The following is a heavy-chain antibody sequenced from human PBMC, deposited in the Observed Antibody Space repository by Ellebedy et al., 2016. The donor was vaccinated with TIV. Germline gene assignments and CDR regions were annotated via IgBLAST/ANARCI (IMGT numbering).Heavy chain of an antibody. D-gene: IGHD6-13*01. CDR3: ARGPRAAGTVYNWFNP. Sequence: SETLSLXCAVYGGSFSGYYWSWIRQPPGKGLEWIGEINHSGSTNYNPSLKSRVTISVDTSKNQFSLKLSSVTAADTAVYYCARGPRAAGTVYNWFNPWGQGTLVTVSS. CDR1: GGSFSGYY. J-gene: IGHJ5*02. V-gene: IGHV4-34*01. CDR2: INHSGST.